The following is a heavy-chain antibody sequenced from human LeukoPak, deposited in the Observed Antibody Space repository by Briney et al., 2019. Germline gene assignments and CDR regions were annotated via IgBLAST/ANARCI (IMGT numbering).Heavy chain of an antibody. D-gene: IGHD2-2*02. J-gene: IGHJ4*02. Sequence: GRSLRLSCAASGFTFSSYGMHWVRQAPGKALEWVAVIRYDGSNKYYADSVKGRFTISRDNSRNTLYLQMNGLRAEDTAVYYCAIGGWGVPAAIYFDDWGQGTLVTVSS. CDR2: IRYDGSNK. CDR1: GFTFSSYG. CDR3: AIGGWGVPAAIYFDD. V-gene: IGHV3-33*01.